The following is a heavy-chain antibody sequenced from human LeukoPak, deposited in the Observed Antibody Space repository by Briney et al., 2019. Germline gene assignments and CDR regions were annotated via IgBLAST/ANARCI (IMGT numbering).Heavy chain of an antibody. CDR1: GYTFTSYY. V-gene: IGHV1-46*01. D-gene: IGHD3-10*01. CDR2: INPSGGST. CDR3: ARDRSGFGELLTPGYFDY. J-gene: IGHJ4*02. Sequence: ASVKVSCKASGYTFTSYYMHWVRQAPGQGLEWVGIINPSGGSTSYAQKLQGRVTMTRDTSTSTVYMELSSLRSEDTAVYYCARDRSGFGELLTPGYFDYWGQGTLVTVSS.